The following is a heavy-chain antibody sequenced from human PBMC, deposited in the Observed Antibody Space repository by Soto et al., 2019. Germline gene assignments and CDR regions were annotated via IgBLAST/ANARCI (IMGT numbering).Heavy chain of an antibody. Sequence: QVQLVQSGAEVKKPGASVKVSCKSSGYTFTNYDINGVRQATGQGLEWMGWMNPNSGDTGYAQNFQGRVTMTRNTSISTAYMELSSLRSEDTAVYYCATVSAWQFYFFMDVWGKGTTVTVSS. J-gene: IGHJ6*03. D-gene: IGHD6-19*01. V-gene: IGHV1-8*01. CDR2: MNPNSGDT. CDR1: GYTFTNYD. CDR3: ATVSAWQFYFFMDV.